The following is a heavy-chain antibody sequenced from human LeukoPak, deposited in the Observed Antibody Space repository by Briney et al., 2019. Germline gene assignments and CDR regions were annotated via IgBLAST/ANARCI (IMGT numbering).Heavy chain of an antibody. CDR3: ARGTNYGDSDY. J-gene: IGHJ4*02. CDR1: GYTFTSYY. V-gene: IGHV1-46*01. D-gene: IGHD4-17*01. Sequence: ASVKVSCKASGYTFTSYYIHWVRQAPGQGREWMGIINPSGGTTTYTQKFQGRVTMTRDPSTSTVYMELSSLRSEDTAVYYCARGTNYGDSDYWGQGTLVTVSS. CDR2: INPSGGTT.